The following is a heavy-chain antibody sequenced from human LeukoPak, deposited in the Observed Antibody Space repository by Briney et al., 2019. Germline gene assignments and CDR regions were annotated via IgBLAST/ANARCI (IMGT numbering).Heavy chain of an antibody. V-gene: IGHV1-2*06. CDR2: INPNSGGT. CDR3: ARAPGYCSGGSCYTYYFDY. CDR1: GYTFTGYY. Sequence: GASVKVSCKASGYTFTGYYMHWVRQAPGQGREWMGRINPNSGGTNYAQKFQGRATMTRDTSISTAHMELSRLRSDDTAVYYCARAPGYCSGGSCYTYYFDYWGQGTLVTVSS. D-gene: IGHD2-15*01. J-gene: IGHJ4*02.